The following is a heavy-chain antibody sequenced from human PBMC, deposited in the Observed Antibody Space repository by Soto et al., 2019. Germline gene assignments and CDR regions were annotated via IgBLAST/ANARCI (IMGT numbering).Heavy chain of an antibody. CDR3: ARDMGGVYYYYGMDV. CDR2: ISYDGSNK. CDR1: GFTFSSYA. D-gene: IGHD3-16*01. Sequence: QVQLVESGGGVVQPGRSLRLSCAASGFTFSSYAMHWVRQAPGKGLEWVAVISYDGSNKYYADSVKGRFTISRDNSKNTLYLQMNSLRAEETAVYYCARDMGGVYYYYGMDVWGQGTTVTVSS. J-gene: IGHJ6*02. V-gene: IGHV3-30-3*01.